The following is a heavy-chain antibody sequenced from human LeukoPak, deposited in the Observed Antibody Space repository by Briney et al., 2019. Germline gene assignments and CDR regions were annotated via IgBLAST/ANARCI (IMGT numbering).Heavy chain of an antibody. CDR1: GYTFTSYW. D-gene: IGHD6-13*01. Sequence: GESLRISCKGFGYTFTSYWIGWVRQMPGKGLEWMGIIYPGDSDTRYSPSFQGQVTISADKSISTAYLQWSSLKASDTAMYYCARQGSRSSWLDYYYGMDVWGQGTTVTVSS. J-gene: IGHJ6*02. V-gene: IGHV5-51*01. CDR3: ARQGSRSSWLDYYYGMDV. CDR2: IYPGDSDT.